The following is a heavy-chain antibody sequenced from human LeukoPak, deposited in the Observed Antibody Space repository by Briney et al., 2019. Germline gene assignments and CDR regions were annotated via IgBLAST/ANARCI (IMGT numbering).Heavy chain of an antibody. CDR2: INAGNGNT. Sequence: ASVKVSCKASGYTFTSYAMHWVRQAPGQRLEWMGWINAGNGNTKYSQKFQGRVTITRDTSASTAYMELSSLRSEDTAVYYCARERGGGYCSGGSCLVNWHFDLWGRGTLVTVSS. CDR1: GYTFTSYA. CDR3: ARERGGGYCSGGSCLVNWHFDL. V-gene: IGHV1-3*01. D-gene: IGHD2-15*01. J-gene: IGHJ2*01.